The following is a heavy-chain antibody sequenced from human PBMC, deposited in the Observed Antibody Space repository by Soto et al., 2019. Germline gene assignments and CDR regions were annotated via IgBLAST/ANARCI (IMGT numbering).Heavy chain of an antibody. CDR3: ARGGGSDSFDY. CDR2: INHLETT. Sequence: QLQLHESGSGLVKPSQTLSLTCTVSGASITYGNHAWSWIRQTPGKGLEWIGYINHLETTFYNPSFESRLTLSIDRAKNQFSLNLNSMSAADRAVYFCARGGGSDSFDYWGQGILVTVSS. CDR1: GASITYGNHA. V-gene: IGHV4-30-2*01. J-gene: IGHJ4*02. D-gene: IGHD1-26*01.